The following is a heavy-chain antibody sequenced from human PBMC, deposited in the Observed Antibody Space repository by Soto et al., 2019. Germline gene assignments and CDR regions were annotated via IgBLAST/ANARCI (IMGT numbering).Heavy chain of an antibody. CDR2: IWNDGSGY. J-gene: IGHJ6*02. V-gene: IGHV3-33*01. CDR1: GFTFNNYG. CDR3: ARRQISPPTRGAAAARGGMDV. D-gene: IGHD6-13*01. Sequence: QVQLVESGGGVVQPGGSLRLSCAASGFTFNNYGMHWVRQAPGKGLEWVAGIWNDGSGYYYANSVKGRFTISRDNAKNTLYLQMSSLRAEDTAVYFCARRQISPPTRGAAAARGGMDVWGQGTTVTVSS.